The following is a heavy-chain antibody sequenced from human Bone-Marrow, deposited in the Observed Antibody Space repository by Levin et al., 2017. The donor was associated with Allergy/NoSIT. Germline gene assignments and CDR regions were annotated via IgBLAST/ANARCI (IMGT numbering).Heavy chain of an antibody. Sequence: SETLSLTCTVSGASISSRSYYWGWIRQAPGKGLEWIGSLSYSGRIFYNSSLQSRVTISVDTSKKQFSLKLTSVTAADSAIYYCAVVGGTSAAFFHWGQGTLVTVSS. V-gene: IGHV4-39*07. J-gene: IGHJ4*02. CDR3: AVVGGTSAAFFH. CDR1: GASISSRSYY. D-gene: IGHD2-15*01. CDR2: LSYSGRI.